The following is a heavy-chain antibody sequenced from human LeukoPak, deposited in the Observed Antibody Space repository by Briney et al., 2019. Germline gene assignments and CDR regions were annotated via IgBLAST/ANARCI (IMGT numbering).Heavy chain of an antibody. CDR1: GFTVSSNY. Sequence: PGGSLRLSCAASGFTVSSNYMSCVRQAPGKGLEWVSGISGSDGSTYYADSVKGRFTISRDYSKNTLYVQMNSLRAEDTAVYYCAKARGFCSGGSCYNPFDPWGQGTLVTVSS. CDR3: AKARGFCSGGSCYNPFDP. J-gene: IGHJ5*02. V-gene: IGHV3-23*01. CDR2: ISGSDGST. D-gene: IGHD2-15*01.